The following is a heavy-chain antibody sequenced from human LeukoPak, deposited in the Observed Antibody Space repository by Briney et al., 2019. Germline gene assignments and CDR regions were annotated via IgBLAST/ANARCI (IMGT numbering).Heavy chain of an antibody. CDR3: AREGCSGGSCYNDAFDI. V-gene: IGHV4-39*07. D-gene: IGHD2-15*01. CDR2: IYYSGRT. CDR1: GGSISGSDYY. J-gene: IGHJ3*02. Sequence: SETLSLTCTVSGGSISGSDYYWGWIRQPPGKGLEWIGSIYYSGRTFYNPSLKSRVAISVDTSKNQFSLNLISVTAADTAVYYCAREGCSGGSCYNDAFDIWGQGTMVTVSS.